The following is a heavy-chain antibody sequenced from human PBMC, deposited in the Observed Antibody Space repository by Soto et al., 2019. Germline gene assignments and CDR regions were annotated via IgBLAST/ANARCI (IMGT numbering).Heavy chain of an antibody. Sequence: SVKVSCKVSGGTFSSYAISWVRQAPGQGLEWMGGIIPIFGTANYAQKFQGRVTITADESTSTAYMELSSLRSEDTAVYYCARDGGYSYGGYYYYGMDVWGLGTTVTVSS. V-gene: IGHV1-69*13. J-gene: IGHJ6*02. D-gene: IGHD5-18*01. CDR1: GGTFSSYA. CDR3: ARDGGYSYGGYYYYGMDV. CDR2: IIPIFGTA.